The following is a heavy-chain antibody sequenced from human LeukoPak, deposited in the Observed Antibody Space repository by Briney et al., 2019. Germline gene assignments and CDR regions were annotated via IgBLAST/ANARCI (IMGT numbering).Heavy chain of an antibody. D-gene: IGHD4-11*01. J-gene: IGHJ6*02. V-gene: IGHV1-2*06. Sequence: ASVKVSCKASGYTFTGYYVNWVRQAPGQGLEWMGRINPNSGGTKYAQKFQGRVTMTRDTSISTAYMELSRLRSDDTAVYYCAREDSNPKSYYYYGMDVWGQGTTVTVSS. CDR2: INPNSGGT. CDR1: GYTFTGYY. CDR3: AREDSNPKSYYYYGMDV.